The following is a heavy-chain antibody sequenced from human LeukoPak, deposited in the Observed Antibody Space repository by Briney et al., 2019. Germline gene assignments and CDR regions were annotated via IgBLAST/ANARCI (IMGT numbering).Heavy chain of an antibody. Sequence: SQTLSLTCAISGDSVSSTNGVAWNWIRQSPSRGLEWLGRTYYRARWYNDYAESVKSRITVNPDTSKNQFSLRLNSVTPEDTAVYYCARLAAYSSSCCPYYYYGMDVWGQGTTVTVSS. D-gene: IGHD6-6*01. CDR2: TYYRARWYN. J-gene: IGHJ6*02. V-gene: IGHV6-1*01. CDR1: GDSVSSTNGVA. CDR3: ARLAAYSSSCCPYYYYGMDV.